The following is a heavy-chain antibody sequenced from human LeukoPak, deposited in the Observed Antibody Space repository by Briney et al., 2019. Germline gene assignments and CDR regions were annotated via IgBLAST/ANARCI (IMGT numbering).Heavy chain of an antibody. CDR1: GDSFSSYS. V-gene: IGHV4-59*01. CDR2: VYNSGST. J-gene: IGHJ4*02. D-gene: IGHD3-10*01. Sequence: PSETLSLTCTVSGDSFSSYSWSWIRQPPGKGLEWIGYVYNSGSTTYNPSLKSRVTMSVDPSRNQFSLKLRSVTAADTAVYYCAGDYGSGSYRFDYWGQGTLVSVSS. CDR3: AGDYGSGSYRFDY.